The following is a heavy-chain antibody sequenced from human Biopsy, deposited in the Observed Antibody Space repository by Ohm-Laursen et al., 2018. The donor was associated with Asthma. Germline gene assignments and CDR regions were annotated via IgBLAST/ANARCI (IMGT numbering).Heavy chain of an antibody. CDR3: AIVGYSSGWDFFDY. CDR2: INPNSGGT. Sequence: GSSVKVSCKASGDSFSNYAISWVRQAPGQGLEWMGRINPNSGGTNYAQKFQGRVTMTRDTSISTAYMELSRLRSDDTAVYYCAIVGYSSGWDFFDYWGQGTLVTVSS. J-gene: IGHJ4*02. V-gene: IGHV1-2*06. D-gene: IGHD6-19*01. CDR1: GDSFSNYA.